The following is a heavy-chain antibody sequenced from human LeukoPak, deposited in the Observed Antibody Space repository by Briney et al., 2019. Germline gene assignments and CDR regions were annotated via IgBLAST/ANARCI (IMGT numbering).Heavy chain of an antibody. CDR2: ISGGTT. J-gene: IGHJ4*02. Sequence: GGSLRLSCAASGFTISTYGMSWVRQAPGKGLEWVSSISGGTTYYADSVKGRFTISGDNSKNTVSLQMNSLRAEDTAVYYCAKSVYHSGNYWGQGTLVTVSS. CDR1: GFTISTYG. V-gene: IGHV3-23*01. CDR3: AKSVYHSGNY. D-gene: IGHD3-10*01.